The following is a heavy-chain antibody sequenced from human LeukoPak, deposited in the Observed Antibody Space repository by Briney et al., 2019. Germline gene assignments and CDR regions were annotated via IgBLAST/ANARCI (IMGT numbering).Heavy chain of an antibody. Sequence: GGSLRLSCAASGFTFSTYAMSWVRQAPGKGLEWVAAISGGIMINTYYTDSVKGRFTISRDNSKNTLYLQMNSLRDDDTAVYYCAKDPVVGAPHVFDIWGQGTMVSVSS. CDR3: AKDPVVGAPHVFDI. J-gene: IGHJ3*02. V-gene: IGHV3-23*01. D-gene: IGHD3-16*02. CDR2: ISGGIMINT. CDR1: GFTFSTYA.